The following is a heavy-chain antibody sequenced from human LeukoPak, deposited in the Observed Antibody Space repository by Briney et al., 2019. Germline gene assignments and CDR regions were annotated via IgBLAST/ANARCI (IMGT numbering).Heavy chain of an antibody. Sequence: GGSLRLSCAASGFTFSSYSMNWGRHAPGEGLGWGSYISSSSSTIYYADSVKGRFTISRDNAKNSLYLQMNSLRDEDTAVYYCARDRRFVVVPAAPGVFDYWGQGTLVTVSS. V-gene: IGHV3-48*02. CDR2: ISSSSSTI. CDR1: GFTFSSYS. D-gene: IGHD2-2*01. CDR3: ARDRRFVVVPAAPGVFDY. J-gene: IGHJ4*02.